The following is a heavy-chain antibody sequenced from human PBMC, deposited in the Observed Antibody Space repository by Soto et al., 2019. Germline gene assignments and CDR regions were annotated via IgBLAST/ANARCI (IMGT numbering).Heavy chain of an antibody. CDR3: ATAIVVTRLNY. CDR2: VESKTDAGTT. Sequence: EVPLVESGGGLVKPGGSLRLSCAASGFTFSNAWMTWVRQAPGKGLEWVGRVESKTDAGTTDYAAPMKGRFIITRDNSKNSRNLQMNSLKTEDTAVYYCATAIVVTRLNYWCQGTLVTVSS. J-gene: IGHJ4*02. CDR1: GFTFSNAW. D-gene: IGHD5-12*01. V-gene: IGHV3-15*04.